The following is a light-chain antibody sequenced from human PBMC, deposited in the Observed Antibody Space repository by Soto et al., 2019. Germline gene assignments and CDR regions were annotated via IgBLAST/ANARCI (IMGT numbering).Light chain of an antibody. CDR1: QSVSGSY. CDR3: QQYASSPRT. CDR2: DAS. Sequence: EIMLTQSPGTLSLSPGDRATLSCRASQSVSGSYLAWYQQKPGQAPRLVIYDASSRATGIPDRFSGSGSGADFTLTLSRLEPEDFAVYYCQQYASSPRTFGQGTKVEIK. V-gene: IGKV3-20*01. J-gene: IGKJ1*01.